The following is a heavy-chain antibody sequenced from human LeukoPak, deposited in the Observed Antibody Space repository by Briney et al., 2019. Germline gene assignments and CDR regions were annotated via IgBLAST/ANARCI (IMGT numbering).Heavy chain of an antibody. CDR1: GGSINSYY. CDR3: ARASLGATGVYFQH. V-gene: IGHV4-59*08. J-gene: IGHJ1*01. D-gene: IGHD1-26*01. CDR2: ISYSGNT. Sequence: ASETLSLTCTVSGGSINSYYWSWIRQPPGKGLEWIGYISYSGNTNYNPSLKSRVTISVDTSKNQFSLKLSSVTAADTAVYYCARASLGATGVYFQHWGQGTLVTVST.